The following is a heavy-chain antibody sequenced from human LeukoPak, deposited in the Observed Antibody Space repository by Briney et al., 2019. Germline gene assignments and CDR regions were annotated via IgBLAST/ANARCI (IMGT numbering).Heavy chain of an antibody. CDR1: GFTVCSNF. J-gene: IGHJ6*02. Sequence: GGSLSRSSAASGFTVCSNFMGWVRQAPGKGLEWVSVIYSGGSTYYADSVKGRVTISRHNSKTTRHHQMNCLRSEHTAVYYCARDTEGVGMHLWGQGTTVTVSS. CDR2: IYSGGST. V-gene: IGHV3-53*04. CDR3: ARDTEGVGMHL.